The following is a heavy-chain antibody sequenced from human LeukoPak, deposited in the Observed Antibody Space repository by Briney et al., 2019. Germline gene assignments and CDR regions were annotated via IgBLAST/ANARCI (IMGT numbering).Heavy chain of an antibody. CDR1: GYTFTSYG. CDR3: AKDLAPVVVPAAIGI. Sequence: ASVKVSCKASGYTFTSYGISWVRQAPGQGLEWMGWISAYNGNTNYAQKLQGRVTMTTDTSTSAAYMELRSLRSDDTAVYYCAKDLAPVVVPAAIGIWGQGTMVTVSS. D-gene: IGHD2-2*01. V-gene: IGHV1-18*01. J-gene: IGHJ3*02. CDR2: ISAYNGNT.